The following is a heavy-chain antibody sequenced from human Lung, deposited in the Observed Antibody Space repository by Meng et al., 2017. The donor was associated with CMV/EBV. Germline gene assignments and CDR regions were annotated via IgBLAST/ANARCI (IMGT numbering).Heavy chain of an antibody. J-gene: IGHJ5*02. CDR1: GWSFSGYY. Sequence: SXTLSLXCAVYGWSFSGYYWSWIRQPPGKGLEWIGEINHSGSTNYNPSLKSRVTISVDTSKNQFSLKLSSVTAADTAVYYCARGRRGGFLEWLLSGNWFDPXGQGXLVTVSS. V-gene: IGHV4-34*01. CDR2: INHSGST. D-gene: IGHD3-3*01. CDR3: ARGRRGGFLEWLLSGNWFDP.